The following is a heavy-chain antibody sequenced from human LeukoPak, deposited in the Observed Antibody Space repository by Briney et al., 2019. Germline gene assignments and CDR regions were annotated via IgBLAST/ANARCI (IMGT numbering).Heavy chain of an antibody. CDR1: GYTFTSYG. J-gene: IGHJ5*02. V-gene: IGHV1-18*01. CDR2: ISAYNGNT. D-gene: IGHD6-13*01. Sequence: ASVKVSCKASGYTFTSYGISWVRQAPGQGLEWMGWISAYNGNTNYAQKLQGRVTMTTDTSTSTAYMELSRLRSDDTAVYYCARTQHLVLRSPLDPWGQGTLVTVSS. CDR3: ARTQHLVLRSPLDP.